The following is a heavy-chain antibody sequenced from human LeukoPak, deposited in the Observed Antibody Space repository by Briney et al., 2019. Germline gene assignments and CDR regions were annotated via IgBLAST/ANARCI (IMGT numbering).Heavy chain of an antibody. V-gene: IGHV3-48*02. Sequence: PGGSLRLSCAASGFTFSSYSMNWVRQAPGKGLEWVSYISSSSSTIYYADSVKGRFTISRDNAKNSLYLQMNSLRDEDTAVYYSARGIAARLWPRGSVDYWGQGTLVTVSS. CDR2: ISSSSSTI. CDR3: ARGIAARLWPRGSVDY. CDR1: GFTFSSYS. D-gene: IGHD6-6*01. J-gene: IGHJ4*02.